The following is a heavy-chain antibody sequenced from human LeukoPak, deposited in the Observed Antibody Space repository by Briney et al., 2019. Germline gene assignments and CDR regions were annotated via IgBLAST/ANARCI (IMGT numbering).Heavy chain of an antibody. CDR3: AKDSSSSWFN. D-gene: IGHD6-13*01. CDR1: RFTFSSYG. Sequence: GGSLRLSCAASRFTFSSYGMHWVRQAPGKGLEWVAVISYDGSNKYYADSVKGRFTISRDNTKNTLYLQMNSLRAEDTAVYYCAKDSSSSWFNWGQGTLVTVSS. J-gene: IGHJ4*02. CDR2: ISYDGSNK. V-gene: IGHV3-30*18.